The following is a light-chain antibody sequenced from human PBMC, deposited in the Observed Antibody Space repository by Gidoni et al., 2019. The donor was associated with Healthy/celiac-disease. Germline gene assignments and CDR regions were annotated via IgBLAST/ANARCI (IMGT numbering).Light chain of an antibody. CDR2: WAS. J-gene: IGKJ1*01. V-gene: IGKV4-1*01. CDR1: QSVLYSSNNKNY. Sequence: DIVMTQAPDSLAVSLGERATLNCKYSQSVLYSSNNKNYLAWYQQKPGKPPKLLIYWASTRESGVPDRFSGSGSGTDFTLTISSLQAEDVAVYYCQQYYSTLWTFGQGTKVEIK. CDR3: QQYYSTLWT.